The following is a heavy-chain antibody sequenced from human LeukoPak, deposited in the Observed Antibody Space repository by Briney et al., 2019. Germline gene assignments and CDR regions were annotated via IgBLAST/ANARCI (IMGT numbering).Heavy chain of an antibody. Sequence: ASVKVSCKASGYTFTSYGISWVRQAPGQGLEWMGWISAYNGNTNYAQKVQGRVTMSTDTSTTTAYMELRSLRSDDTAVYYCARDRGIAVAGAAFDIWGQGTMVTVSS. J-gene: IGHJ3*02. CDR3: ARDRGIAVAGAAFDI. V-gene: IGHV1-18*01. D-gene: IGHD6-19*01. CDR2: ISAYNGNT. CDR1: GYTFTSYG.